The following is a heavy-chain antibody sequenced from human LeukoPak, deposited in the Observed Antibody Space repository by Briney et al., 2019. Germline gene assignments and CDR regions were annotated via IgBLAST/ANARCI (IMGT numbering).Heavy chain of an antibody. V-gene: IGHV1-69*13. J-gene: IGHJ3*02. CDR3: AREPGLGFTGAFDI. Sequence: ASVKVSCKASGGTFSSCAISWVRQAPGQGLEWMGGIIPIFGTANYAQKFQGRVTITADESTSTAYMELSSLRSEDTAVYYCAREPGLGFTGAFDIWGQGTMVTVSS. CDR2: IIPIFGTA. CDR1: GGTFSSCA. D-gene: IGHD2-15*01.